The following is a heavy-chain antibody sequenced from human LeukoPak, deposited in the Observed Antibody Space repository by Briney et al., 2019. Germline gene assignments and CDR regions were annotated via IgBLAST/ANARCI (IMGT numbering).Heavy chain of an antibody. CDR1: GGSISSSSYY. V-gene: IGHV4-39*01. Sequence: PSETLSLTCTVSGGSISSSSYYWGWIHQPPGKGLEWIGSIYYSGSTYYNPSLKSRVTISVDTSTNQFSLKLSSVTAADTAVYYCARQRAERITMIVVFDYWGQGTLVTVSS. J-gene: IGHJ4*02. D-gene: IGHD3-22*01. CDR2: IYYSGST. CDR3: ARQRAERITMIVVFDY.